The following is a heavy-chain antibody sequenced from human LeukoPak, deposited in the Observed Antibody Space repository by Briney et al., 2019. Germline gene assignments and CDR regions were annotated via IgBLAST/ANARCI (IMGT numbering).Heavy chain of an antibody. CDR1: GGTFGSYA. CDR2: IIPIFGTA. CDR3: ASLNSYGKKHYFDY. V-gene: IGHV1-69*05. D-gene: IGHD5-18*01. J-gene: IGHJ4*02. Sequence: SVKVSCKASGGTFGSYAISWVRQAPGQGLEWMGGIIPIFGTANYAQKFQGRVTITTDESTSTAYMELSSLRSEDTAVYYCASLNSYGKKHYFDYWGQGTLVTVSS.